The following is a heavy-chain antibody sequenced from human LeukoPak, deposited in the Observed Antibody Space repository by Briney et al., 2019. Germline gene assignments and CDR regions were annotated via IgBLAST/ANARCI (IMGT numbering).Heavy chain of an antibody. CDR1: GFTFSSYA. D-gene: IGHD1-26*01. CDR3: ARGPGIVGATIFDY. J-gene: IGHJ4*02. V-gene: IGHV3-64*02. CDR2: ISSNGGST. Sequence: GGSLRLSCAASGFTFSSYAMHWVRQAPGKGLENVSAISSNGGSTYYADSVKGRFTISRDNSKNTLYLQMGSLRAEDMAVYYCARGPGIVGATIFDYWGQGTLVTVSS.